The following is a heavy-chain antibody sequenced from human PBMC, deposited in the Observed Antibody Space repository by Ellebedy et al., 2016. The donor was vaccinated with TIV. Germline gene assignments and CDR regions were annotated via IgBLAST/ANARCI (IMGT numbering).Heavy chain of an antibody. CDR2: IYYSGST. CDR1: GGSISSSSYY. J-gene: IGHJ3*02. Sequence: SETLSLXXTVSGGSISSSSYYWGWIRQPPGKGLEWIGSIYYSGSTYYNPSLKSRVTISVDTSKNLFSLKLSSVTAADTAVYYCERHENIVGAYDAFDIWGQGTMVTVSS. D-gene: IGHD1-26*01. CDR3: ERHENIVGAYDAFDI. V-gene: IGHV4-39*01.